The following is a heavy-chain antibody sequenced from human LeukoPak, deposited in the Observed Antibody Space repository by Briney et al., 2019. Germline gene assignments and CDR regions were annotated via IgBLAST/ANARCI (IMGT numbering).Heavy chain of an antibody. D-gene: IGHD3-3*01. Sequence: SETLSLTCAVYGGSFSGYYWSWIRQSPGKGLEWIGEINHSGSTNYNPSLKSRVTISVDTSKNQFSLKLSSVTAADTAVYYCARGPPYYDFWSGYPTDYYYYGMDVWGQGTTVTVSS. J-gene: IGHJ6*02. CDR3: ARGPPYYDFWSGYPTDYYYYGMDV. CDR2: INHSGST. CDR1: GGSFSGYY. V-gene: IGHV4-34*01.